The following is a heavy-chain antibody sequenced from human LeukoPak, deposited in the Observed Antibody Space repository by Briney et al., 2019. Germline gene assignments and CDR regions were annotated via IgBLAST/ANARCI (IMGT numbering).Heavy chain of an antibody. CDR2: ISPGGDTP. Sequence: PGGSLRLSCAASGFTFSNHGMNWVRQAPGKGLEWASGISPGGDTPYYADSVRGRFTISRDNSKNTMFPKMHNLRVEDMAVLYCAKDWNWAIDYWGQGTLVTVSS. V-gene: IGHV3-23*01. J-gene: IGHJ4*02. CDR1: GFTFSNHG. D-gene: IGHD1-7*01. CDR3: AKDWNWAIDY.